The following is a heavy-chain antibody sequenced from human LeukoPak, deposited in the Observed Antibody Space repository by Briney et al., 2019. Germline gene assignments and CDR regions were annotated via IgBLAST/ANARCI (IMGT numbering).Heavy chain of an antibody. CDR1: GGSVSGYY. D-gene: IGHD2-8*01. J-gene: IGHJ4*02. Sequence: SETLSLTCAVYGGSVSGYYWSWIHQPPGEGRGWIGEVNHSGSTNYNPSLKSRVTISVDTSKNQFSLKLGSVTAADTAVYYCARGRLMGTHFDYWGQGTPVTVSS. CDR3: ARGRLMGTHFDY. V-gene: IGHV4-34*01. CDR2: VNHSGST.